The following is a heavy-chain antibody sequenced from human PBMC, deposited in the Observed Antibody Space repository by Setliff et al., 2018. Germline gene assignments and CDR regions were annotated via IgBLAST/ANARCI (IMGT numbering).Heavy chain of an antibody. CDR1: GYTFINYD. CDR2: MNPNSGNT. Sequence: AASVKVSCKASGYTFINYDINWVRQAPGQGLEWMGWMNPNSGNTGYAQKFQGRVTMTRNTSISTAYMELSSLRSDDPAVYYCARSFYGCFNYWGQGTLVTVSS. CDR3: ARSFYGCFNY. D-gene: IGHD3-10*01. J-gene: IGHJ4*02. V-gene: IGHV1-8*01.